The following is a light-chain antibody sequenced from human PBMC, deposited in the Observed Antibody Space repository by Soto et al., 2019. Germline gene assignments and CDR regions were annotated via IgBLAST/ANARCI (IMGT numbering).Light chain of an antibody. CDR2: DVS. J-gene: IGLJ3*02. CDR3: SSYTSSSTLV. Sequence: QSALSQPASVSGSPGQSITISCTGTSSAVGDYNYVSWYQQHPGKAPKLMIYDVSNRPSGVSNRFSGSKSGNTASLTISGLQAEDEADYYCSSYTSSSTLVFGVWTKVTVL. CDR1: SSAVGDYNY. V-gene: IGLV2-14*01.